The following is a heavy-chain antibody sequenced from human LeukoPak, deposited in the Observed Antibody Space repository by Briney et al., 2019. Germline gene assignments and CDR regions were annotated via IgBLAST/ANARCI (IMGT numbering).Heavy chain of an antibody. D-gene: IGHD4-23*01. Sequence: GRSLRLSCTASGFTFSTYSMNWVRQAPGKGLEWVSYISSSSTIYYADSVKGRFTISRDNAKNSPYLQMNSLRAEDTALYYCAKDTTYGGNSFEVDYWGQGTLVTVSS. V-gene: IGHV3-48*01. CDR1: GFTFSTYS. CDR3: AKDTTYGGNSFEVDY. CDR2: ISSSSTI. J-gene: IGHJ4*02.